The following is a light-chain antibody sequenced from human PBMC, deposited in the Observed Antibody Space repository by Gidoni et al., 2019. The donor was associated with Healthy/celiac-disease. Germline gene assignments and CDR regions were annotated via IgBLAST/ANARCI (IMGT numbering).Light chain of an antibody. Sequence: EIVLTQSPGTLSLSPGERATLSCRASQSVSSSYLAWYQQKPGQAPRLLIYGASSRATGIPDRVSGSGSGTDFTLTIRRLEPEDFAVYYCQQYGSSPPMCSFGQGTKLEIK. CDR3: QQYGSSPPMCS. CDR2: GAS. CDR1: QSVSSSY. J-gene: IGKJ2*04. V-gene: IGKV3-20*01.